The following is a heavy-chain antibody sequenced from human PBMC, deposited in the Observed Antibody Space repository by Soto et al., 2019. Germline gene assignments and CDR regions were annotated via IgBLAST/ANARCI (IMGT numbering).Heavy chain of an antibody. Sequence: EVQLVESGGGLVQPGGSLRLSCAASGFTFSGHWMRWVRQAPGKGLVWVSRIQSDGRSTSYADSVKGRFTVSRDNAKNTLYLQMNSLRAEDTAVYYCARSDWFDPWGQGTLVTVSS. CDR2: IQSDGRST. CDR1: GFTFSGHW. CDR3: ARSDWFDP. V-gene: IGHV3-74*01. J-gene: IGHJ5*02.